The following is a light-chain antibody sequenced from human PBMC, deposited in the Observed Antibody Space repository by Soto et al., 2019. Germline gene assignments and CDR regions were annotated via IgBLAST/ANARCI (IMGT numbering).Light chain of an antibody. CDR1: QSVSSGY. Sequence: ELVLTQSPGTLSLSPGERATLSCRASQSVSSGYLAWYQQKPGQAPRLLIYGASSGATGIPDRFSGSGSGTDFTLTISRLEPEDFAVYYCQQYGSSPRTFGQGTKLEIK. J-gene: IGKJ2*01. CDR3: QQYGSSPRT. V-gene: IGKV3-20*01. CDR2: GAS.